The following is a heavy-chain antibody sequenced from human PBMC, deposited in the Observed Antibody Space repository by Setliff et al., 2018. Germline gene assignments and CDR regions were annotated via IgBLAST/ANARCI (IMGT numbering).Heavy chain of an antibody. D-gene: IGHD3-3*01. Sequence: PGGSLRLSCAASGFTFSTYRMHWVRQAPGKGLEWVAVIWDDGVKKYHADSVKGRFTISRDNSENTLYLQMNSLRSDDTATYFCARDRDVSTIFGVVIPAASGLGYWGQGTLVTSPQ. V-gene: IGHV3-33*08. J-gene: IGHJ4*02. CDR1: GFTFSTYR. CDR3: ARDRDVSTIFGVVIPAASGLGY. CDR2: IWDDGVKK.